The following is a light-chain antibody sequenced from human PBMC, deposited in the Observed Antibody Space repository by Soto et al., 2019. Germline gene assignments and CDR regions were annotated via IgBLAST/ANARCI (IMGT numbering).Light chain of an antibody. J-gene: IGLJ3*02. CDR3: QTWSTHIRV. Sequence: QLVLTQSPSASASLGASVKVTCTLSSGHNSYAIAWHQQQPEKGPRYLMKVNSDGSHSKGDGIPDRFSGSSSGAERYLTISSLQSEDEADYYCQTWSTHIRVFGGGTKLTVL. V-gene: IGLV4-69*01. CDR1: SGHNSYA. CDR2: VNSDGSH.